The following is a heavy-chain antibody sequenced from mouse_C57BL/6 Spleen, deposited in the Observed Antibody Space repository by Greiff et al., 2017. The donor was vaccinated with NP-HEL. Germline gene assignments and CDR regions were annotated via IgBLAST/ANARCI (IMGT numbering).Heavy chain of an antibody. CDR1: GYAFSSSW. CDR3: AREVTTGYYYAMDY. CDR2: IYPGDGDT. J-gene: IGHJ4*01. V-gene: IGHV1-82*01. D-gene: IGHD2-2*01. Sequence: VQLQQSGPELVKPGASVKISCKASGYAFSSSWMNWVKQRPGKGLEWIGRIYPGDGDTNYNGKFKSKATLTVDKSSSTAYMQLSSLTSEDSAVYYCAREVTTGYYYAMDYWGQGTSVTVSS.